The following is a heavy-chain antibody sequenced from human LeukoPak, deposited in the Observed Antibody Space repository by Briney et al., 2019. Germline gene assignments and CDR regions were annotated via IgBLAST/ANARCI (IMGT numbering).Heavy chain of an antibody. J-gene: IGHJ4*02. V-gene: IGHV4-59*01. Sequence: SQTLSLTCTVSGGSISSYYWSWLRQPPGKGLEWIGYIYYSGSTNYNPSLKSRVTTSVDTSKNQFSLKLSSVTAADTAVYYCAREDYYGSGSYDYWGQGTLVTVSS. CDR1: GGSISSYY. D-gene: IGHD3-10*01. CDR2: IYYSGST. CDR3: AREDYYGSGSYDY.